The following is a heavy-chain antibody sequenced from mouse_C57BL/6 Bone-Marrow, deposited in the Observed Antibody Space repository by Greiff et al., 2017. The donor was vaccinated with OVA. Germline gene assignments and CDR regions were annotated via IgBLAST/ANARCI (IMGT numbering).Heavy chain of an antibody. Sequence: QVQLQQPGAELVMPGASVKLSCKASGYTFTSYWMHWVKQRPGQGLEWIGEIDPSDSYTNYNQKFKGKSTLTVDKSSSTAYMELSSLTSEDSAVYYCARELGFAYWGQGTLVTVSA. CDR2: IDPSDSYT. D-gene: IGHD4-1*01. V-gene: IGHV1-69*01. CDR1: GYTFTSYW. CDR3: ARELGFAY. J-gene: IGHJ3*01.